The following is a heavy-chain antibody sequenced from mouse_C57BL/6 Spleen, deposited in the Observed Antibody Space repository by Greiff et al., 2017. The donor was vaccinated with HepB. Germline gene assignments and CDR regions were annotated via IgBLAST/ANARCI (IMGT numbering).Heavy chain of an antibody. Sequence: QVQLQQPGAELVRPGPSVTLSCKVSGYSFTSYWMHWVMQRPIQGLEWIGNIDHSNSETHYNQKFKDKATLTVDKSSSTDYMQLSSLTSADSAVYYYAREVYCPYFDYWGQGTTLTVSS. CDR3: AREVYCPYFDY. J-gene: IGHJ2*01. D-gene: IGHD1-1*01. CDR1: GYSFTSYW. V-gene: IGHV1-52*01. CDR2: IDHSNSET.